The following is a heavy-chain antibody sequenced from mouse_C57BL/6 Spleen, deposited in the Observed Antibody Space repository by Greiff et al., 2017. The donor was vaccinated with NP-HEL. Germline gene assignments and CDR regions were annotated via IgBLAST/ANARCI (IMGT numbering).Heavy chain of an antibody. CDR3: ARGGGGTTEEWYFDV. D-gene: IGHD1-1*01. J-gene: IGHJ1*03. Sequence: VQLQESGPELVKPGASVKISCKASGYTFTDYYINWVKQRPGQGLEWIGWIFPGSGSTYYNEKFKGKATLTVDKSSSTAYMLLSSLTSEDSAVYFCARGGGGTTEEWYFDVWGTGTTVTVSS. CDR1: GYTFTDYY. V-gene: IGHV1-75*01. CDR2: IFPGSGST.